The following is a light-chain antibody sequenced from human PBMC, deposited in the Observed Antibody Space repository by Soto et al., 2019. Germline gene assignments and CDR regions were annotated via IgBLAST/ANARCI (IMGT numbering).Light chain of an antibody. Sequence: EIVVTQSPGSLSLSPGERATLSCRAGQPLSSTHLAWYQQRPGQAPRLLIYGASSRATGIPDRFSGSGSGTDFTLTISRLEPEDFAVYYCQDYGSSRPFGEGTKVEIK. V-gene: IGKV3-20*01. CDR2: GAS. CDR1: QPLSSTH. J-gene: IGKJ4*02. CDR3: QDYGSSRP.